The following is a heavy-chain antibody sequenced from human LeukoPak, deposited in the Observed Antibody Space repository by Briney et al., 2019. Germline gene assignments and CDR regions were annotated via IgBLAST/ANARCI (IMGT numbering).Heavy chain of an antibody. D-gene: IGHD3-16*01. J-gene: IGHJ5*02. CDR1: GGSISSYY. CDR3: ARVGDVPQSPFDP. V-gene: IGHV4-59*12. CDR2: IYYSGST. Sequence: SETLSLTCTVSGGSISSYYWSWIRQPPGKGLEWIGYIYYSGSTNYNPSLKSRVTISVDTSENQFSLKLTSVTAADTAVYYCARVGDVPQSPFDPWGQGTLVSVSS.